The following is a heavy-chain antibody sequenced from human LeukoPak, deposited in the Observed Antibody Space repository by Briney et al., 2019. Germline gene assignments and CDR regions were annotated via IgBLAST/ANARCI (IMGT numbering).Heavy chain of an antibody. Sequence: GGSLRLSCAASGFTFSSYAMHWVRQAPGKGLEWVAVISYDGSNKYYADSVKGRFTISRDNSKNTLYLQMNSLRAEDTAVYYCARTPNEYCSSTSCYAGVDYWSQGTLVTVSS. V-gene: IGHV3-30-3*01. CDR2: ISYDGSNK. D-gene: IGHD2-2*01. J-gene: IGHJ4*02. CDR3: ARTPNEYCSSTSCYAGVDY. CDR1: GFTFSSYA.